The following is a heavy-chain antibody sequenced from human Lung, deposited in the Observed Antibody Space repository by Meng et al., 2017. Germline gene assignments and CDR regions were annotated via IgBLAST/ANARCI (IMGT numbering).Heavy chain of an antibody. Sequence: VEGKGTGAGMVKPSETLSLTCDVSGGSFSGYFWTWIRPPAGKGLDWIGRVYSSGSANYNPSLKSRVTMSVDRSKNQFSLQLTSVTAADTAVYYCASGVGSLDFWGQGALVTVSS. CDR1: GGSFSGYF. V-gene: IGHV4-4*07. D-gene: IGHD2-8*01. CDR2: VYSSGSA. J-gene: IGHJ4*02. CDR3: ASGVGSLDF.